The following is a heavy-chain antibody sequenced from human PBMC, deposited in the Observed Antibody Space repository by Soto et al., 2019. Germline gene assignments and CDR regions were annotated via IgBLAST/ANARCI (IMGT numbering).Heavy chain of an antibody. CDR3: VNHLAVSGHRKIDCYYYGMDV. J-gene: IGHJ6*02. CDR1: GGTFSSYA. V-gene: IGHV1-69*13. D-gene: IGHD6-19*01. Sequence: SVKVSCKASGGTFSSYAISWVRQAPGQGLEWMGGIIPIFGTANYAQKFQGRVTITADESTSTAYMELSSLRSEDTAVYYCVNHLAVSGHRKIDCYYYGMDVWGQGTAVTVSS. CDR2: IIPIFGTA.